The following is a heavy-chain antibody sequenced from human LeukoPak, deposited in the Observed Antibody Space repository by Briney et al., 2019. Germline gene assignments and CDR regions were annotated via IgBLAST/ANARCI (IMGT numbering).Heavy chain of an antibody. CDR3: AKDKWLRGYYYYYMDV. V-gene: IGHV3-43*01. J-gene: IGHJ6*03. CDR1: GFNFDDYN. D-gene: IGHD5-12*01. Sequence: GSLRLPCAASGFNFDDYNMHWVRQAPGKGLEWVSLITWNGDSTYYADSVEGRFTISRDNSKNSLYLQMNSLRTEDTALYYCAKDKWLRGYYYYYMDVWGKGTTVTVSS. CDR2: ITWNGDST.